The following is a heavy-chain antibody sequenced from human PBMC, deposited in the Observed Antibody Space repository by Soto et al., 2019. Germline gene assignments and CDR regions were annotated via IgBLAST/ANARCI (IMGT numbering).Heavy chain of an antibody. CDR1: GYTFTSYG. Sequence: QVQLVQSGAEVKKPGASVKVSCKASGYTFTSYGISWVRQAPGQGLEWMGWIRAYNGNTNYAQKLQGRVTMTTDTLPGPDYMELGRQISDDTAVYDCAREAPPADYWGQGTLVTVSS. J-gene: IGHJ4*02. CDR2: IRAYNGNT. V-gene: IGHV1-18*01. CDR3: AREAPPADY.